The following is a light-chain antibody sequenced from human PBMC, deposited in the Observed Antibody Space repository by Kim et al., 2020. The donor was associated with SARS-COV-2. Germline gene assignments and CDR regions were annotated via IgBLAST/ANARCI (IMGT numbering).Light chain of an antibody. Sequence: ASVGDTVTITCRASQGISSWVAWYQQKPGEAPKRLIYAASSLESGVPGRFSGSGSGTDFTLTISSLQPEDFATYYCQQANTFPITFGRGTRLEIK. V-gene: IGKV1-12*01. CDR3: QQANTFPIT. J-gene: IGKJ5*01. CDR1: QGISSW. CDR2: AAS.